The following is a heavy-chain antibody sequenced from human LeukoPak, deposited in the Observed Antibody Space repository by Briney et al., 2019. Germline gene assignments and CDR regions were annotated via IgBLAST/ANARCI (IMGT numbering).Heavy chain of an antibody. CDR2: INPSGDGT. J-gene: IGHJ4*02. CDR1: GYTFNTNY. V-gene: IGHV1-46*02. Sequence: GASVKVSCKASGYTFNTNYIHWVRQAPGQGLEWIGVINPSGDGTSYPQKFQGRVTLARDTSTSTIYMELSSLRSEDTAVYYCASAITGGNFDYWGQGTLVTVSS. CDR3: ASAITGGNFDY. D-gene: IGHD3-16*01.